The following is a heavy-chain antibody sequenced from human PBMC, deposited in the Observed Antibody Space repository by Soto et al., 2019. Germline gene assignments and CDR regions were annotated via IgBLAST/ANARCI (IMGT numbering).Heavy chain of an antibody. J-gene: IGHJ3*02. CDR1: GYTLTELS. Sequence: ASVKVSCKVSGYTLTELSMHWVRQAPGKGLEWMGGFDPEDGETIYAQKFQGRVTMTEDTSTDTAYMELSSLRSEDTAVYYCATARPGRYCSSTSCSIPSIAAAGMRVFAFDIWGQGTMVTVSS. CDR3: ATARPGRYCSSTSCSIPSIAAAGMRVFAFDI. D-gene: IGHD2-2*01. CDR2: FDPEDGET. V-gene: IGHV1-24*01.